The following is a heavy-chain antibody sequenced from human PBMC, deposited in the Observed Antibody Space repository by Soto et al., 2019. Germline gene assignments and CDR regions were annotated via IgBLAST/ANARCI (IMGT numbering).Heavy chain of an antibody. CDR1: GFTFSSYA. CDR3: AKTRSSGYCYYGMDV. D-gene: IGHD6-6*01. CDR2: ISGSGGST. J-gene: IGHJ6*02. V-gene: IGHV3-23*01. Sequence: GGSLRLSCAASGFTFSSYAMSWVRQAPGKGLEWASAISGSGGSTYYADSVKGRFTISRDNSKNTLYLQMNSLRAEDTAVYYCAKTRSSGYCYYGMDVWGQGTTVTVSS.